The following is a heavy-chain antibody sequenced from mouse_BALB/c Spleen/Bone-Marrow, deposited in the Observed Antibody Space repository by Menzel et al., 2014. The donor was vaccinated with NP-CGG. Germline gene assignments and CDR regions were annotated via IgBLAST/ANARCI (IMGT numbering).Heavy chain of an antibody. V-gene: IGHV1S34*01. Sequence: LVKTGASVKISCKASGYSFTGYYMHWVKQSHGKSLEWIGYISCYNGATSYNQNFKGKATFTVDTSSSTAYMQFNSLTSEDSAVYYCVRGRNPIVCSAMAYWGQGTLVTVSS. CDR1: GYSFTGYY. J-gene: IGHJ4*01. CDR2: ISCYNGAT. CDR3: VRGRNPIVCSAMAY.